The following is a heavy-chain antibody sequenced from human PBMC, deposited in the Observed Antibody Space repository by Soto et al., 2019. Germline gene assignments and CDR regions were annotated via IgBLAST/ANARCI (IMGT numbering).Heavy chain of an antibody. J-gene: IGHJ5*02. CDR3: ARLHWHSPNCVPLDP. V-gene: IGHV4-39*01. CDR2: IYYSGTS. Sequence: QLQLQESGPGLVKTSETLSLTCTVSGGSISDDTYYWGWIRQPPGKGLEWIGSIYYSGTSPYNPSLKSRVTMSAATSKQPLSLWLSSVTAADTAVYYCARLHWHSPNCVPLDPWGQGTLVIVSS. D-gene: IGHD1-1*01. CDR1: GGSISDDTYY.